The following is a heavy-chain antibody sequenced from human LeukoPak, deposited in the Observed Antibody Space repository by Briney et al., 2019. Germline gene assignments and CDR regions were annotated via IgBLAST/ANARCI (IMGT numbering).Heavy chain of an antibody. CDR1: GFTFSSYA. J-gene: IGHJ4*02. D-gene: IGHD6-13*01. CDR3: ARDARDRIAGPEVGLGYFDY. V-gene: IGHV3-30*04. CDR2: ISYDGSNK. Sequence: GGSLRLSCAASGFTFSSYAMHWVRQAPGKGLEWVAVISYDGSNKYYADSVKGRFTISRDNSKNTLYLQMNSLRAEDTAVYYCARDARDRIAGPEVGLGYFDYWGQGTLVTVSS.